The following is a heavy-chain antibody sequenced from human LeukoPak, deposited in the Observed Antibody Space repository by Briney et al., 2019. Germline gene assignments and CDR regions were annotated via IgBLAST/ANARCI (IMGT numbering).Heavy chain of an antibody. CDR1: GYSFTSYW. CDR2: IYPGDSDT. J-gene: IGHJ3*02. Sequence: GESLQISSQASGYSFTSYWIGWVRPMPGKGLEWMGIIYPGDSDTRYSPSFQGQVTISADKSISTAYLQWSSLKASGTAMYYCARLSPSRSDAFDIWGQGTMVTVSS. CDR3: ARLSPSRSDAFDI. V-gene: IGHV5-51*01.